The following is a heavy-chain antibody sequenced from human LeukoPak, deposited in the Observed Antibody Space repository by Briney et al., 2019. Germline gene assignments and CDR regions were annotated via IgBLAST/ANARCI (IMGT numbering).Heavy chain of an antibody. D-gene: IGHD1-26*01. Sequence: ASVKVSCKASGYTFISYGISWVRQAPGQGLEWMGWISAYNGNTNYAQKLQGRVTVTTDTSTSTVYMELRSLRSDDTAVYYCARDSHSGSYPLDYWGQGTLVTVSS. J-gene: IGHJ4*02. CDR1: GYTFISYG. CDR3: ARDSHSGSYPLDY. V-gene: IGHV1-18*01. CDR2: ISAYNGNT.